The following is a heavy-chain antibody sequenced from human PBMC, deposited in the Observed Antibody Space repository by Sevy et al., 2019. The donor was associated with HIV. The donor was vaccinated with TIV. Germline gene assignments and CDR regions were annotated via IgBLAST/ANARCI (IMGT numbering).Heavy chain of an antibody. V-gene: IGHV2-5*02. CDR3: VHRRGARIDAFDI. Sequence: SGPTLVNPTQTLTLTCTFSGFSLSTASLTGGVGVGWIRQPPGKALEWLALIYWDDDKRYSPSLKNRITITKDTSKNQVVLTMTNVDPVDTGTYYCVHRRGARIDAFDIWGQGTRVTVSS. CDR2: IYWDDDK. J-gene: IGHJ3*02. CDR1: GFSLSTASLTGGVG. D-gene: IGHD1-26*01.